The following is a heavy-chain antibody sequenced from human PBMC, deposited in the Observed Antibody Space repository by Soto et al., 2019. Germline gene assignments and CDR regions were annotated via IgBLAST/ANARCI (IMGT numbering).Heavy chain of an antibody. CDR3: ARQPYRSSWYTFDY. D-gene: IGHD6-13*01. J-gene: IGHJ4*02. Sequence: PSETLSLTCTVSGGSISSGGYYWSWIRQHPGKGLEWIGYIYYSGSTYYNPSLKSRVTISVDTSKNQFSLKLSSVTAADTAVYYCARQPYRSSWYTFDYWGQGTLVTVSS. CDR2: IYYSGST. CDR1: GGSISSGGYY. V-gene: IGHV4-31*03.